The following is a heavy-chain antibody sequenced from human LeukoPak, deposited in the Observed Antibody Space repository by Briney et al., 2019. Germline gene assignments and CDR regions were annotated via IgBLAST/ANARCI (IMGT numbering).Heavy chain of an antibody. Sequence: SVKVSCKASGGTFSSYTISWVRQAPGQGLEWMGRIIPILGIANYAQKFQGRVTITADKSTSTAYMELSSLRSEDTAVYYCAGGNTVTTGWFDPWGQGTLVTVSS. CDR1: GGTFSSYT. D-gene: IGHD4-17*01. CDR3: AGGNTVTTGWFDP. CDR2: IIPILGIA. V-gene: IGHV1-69*02. J-gene: IGHJ5*02.